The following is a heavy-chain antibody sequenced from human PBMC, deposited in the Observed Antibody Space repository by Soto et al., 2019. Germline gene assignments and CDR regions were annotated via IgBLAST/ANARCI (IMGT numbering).Heavy chain of an antibody. CDR3: ARSQGSSTSLEIYYYYYYGMDV. CDR1: GYTFTSYD. D-gene: IGHD2-2*01. CDR2: INPNTDKT. Sequence: ASVKVSCKASGYTFTSYDINWVRQATGQGLEWMGGINPNTDKTSYAQKFQGRVTITADKSTSTAYMELSSLRSEDTAVYYCARSQGSSTSLEIYYYYYYGMDVWGQGTTVTVSS. V-gene: IGHV1-8*01. J-gene: IGHJ6*02.